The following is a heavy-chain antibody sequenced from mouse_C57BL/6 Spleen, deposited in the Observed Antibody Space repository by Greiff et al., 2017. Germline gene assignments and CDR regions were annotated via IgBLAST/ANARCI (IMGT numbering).Heavy chain of an antibody. V-gene: IGHV1-85*01. J-gene: IGHJ4*01. CDR2: IYPRDGST. D-gene: IGHD1-1*01. Sequence: QVQLQQSGPELVKPGASVKLSCKASGYTFTSYDINWVKQRPGQGLEWIGWIYPRDGSTKYNEKFKGKVTLPVDTSSRTAYMELHSLTSEDSAVYCCARRAYYYGSSSYAMDYWGQGTSVTVSS. CDR1: GYTFTSYD. CDR3: ARRAYYYGSSSYAMDY.